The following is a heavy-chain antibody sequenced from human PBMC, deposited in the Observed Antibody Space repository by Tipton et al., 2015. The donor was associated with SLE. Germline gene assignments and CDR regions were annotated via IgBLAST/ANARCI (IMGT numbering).Heavy chain of an antibody. Sequence: TLSLTCTVSGGSISSYYWSWIRQPPGKGLEWIGCIYYSGSTNYNPSLKSRVTISVDTSKNQFSLKLSSVTAADTAVYYCARALGIAVAGIMDVWGQGTTVTVSS. D-gene: IGHD6-19*01. V-gene: IGHV4-59*01. CDR1: GGSISSYY. CDR2: IYYSGST. CDR3: ARALGIAVAGIMDV. J-gene: IGHJ6*02.